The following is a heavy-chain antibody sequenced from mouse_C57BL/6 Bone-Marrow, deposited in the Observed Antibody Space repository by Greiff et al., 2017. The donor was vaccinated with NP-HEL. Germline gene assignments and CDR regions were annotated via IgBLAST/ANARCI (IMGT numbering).Heavy chain of an antibody. V-gene: IGHV1-82*01. CDR1: GYAFSSSW. Sequence: VMLVESGPELVKPGASVKISCKASGYAFSSSWLNWLKQRLGKGLEWIGRIVPGDGDTNYNGKFKGKATLTADKSSSTAYMQLSSLTSEDSAVYFCARWDHYWGQGTTLTVSS. J-gene: IGHJ2*01. CDR2: IVPGDGDT. D-gene: IGHD4-1*01. CDR3: ARWDHY.